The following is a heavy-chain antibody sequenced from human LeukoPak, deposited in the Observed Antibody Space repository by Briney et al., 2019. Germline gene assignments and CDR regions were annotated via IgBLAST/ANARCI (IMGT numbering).Heavy chain of an antibody. CDR1: GFPFDDHR. J-gene: IGHJ4*02. CDR3: ARGYSSGLDAIDF. CDR2: ISWDGRSI. D-gene: IGHD6-25*01. V-gene: IGHV3-43*01. Sequence: PGGSLRLSCAASGFPFDDHRVLWVRPAPGGGLDWVPPISWDGRSIHYAESVKDRFTISRDHSKKFPYLQMHSLRVDVTALYYCARGYSSGLDAIDFGGQRPLVRVSS.